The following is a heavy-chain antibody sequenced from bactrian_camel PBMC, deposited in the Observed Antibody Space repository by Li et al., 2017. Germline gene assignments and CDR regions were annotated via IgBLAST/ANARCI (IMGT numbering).Heavy chain of an antibody. CDR3: AADLMVIGGNWIDFGY. J-gene: IGHJ6*01. CDR2: IDSDGNT. V-gene: IGHV3S55*01. D-gene: IGHD6*01. Sequence: VQLVESGGGSVRVGGSLRLSCVVSDRDIGSYCMGWFRRASGKEREAVARIDSDGNTRYADSVKGRFTISQDVAKNTLYLQMNGLKPEDTAMYYCAADLMVIGGNWIDFGYWGQGTQVTVS. CDR1: DRDIGSYC.